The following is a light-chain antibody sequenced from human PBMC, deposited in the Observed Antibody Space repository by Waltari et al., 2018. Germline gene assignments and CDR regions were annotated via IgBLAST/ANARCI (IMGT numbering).Light chain of an antibody. CDR1: SGSVSSTSY. J-gene: IGLJ3*02. Sequence: QTVVTQEPSLSVSPGGTVTLTCDLSSGSVSSTSYPTWYQQTPGQPPRTLVYKGIRRSSGGPDRFSGSILGNTAALTITGAQADDESDYYCSMYMGSGVWVFGGGTKLTVL. CDR3: SMYMGSGVWV. V-gene: IGLV8-61*01. CDR2: KGI.